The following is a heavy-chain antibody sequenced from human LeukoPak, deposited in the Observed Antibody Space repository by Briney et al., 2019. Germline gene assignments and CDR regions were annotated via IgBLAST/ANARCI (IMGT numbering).Heavy chain of an antibody. J-gene: IGHJ4*02. D-gene: IGHD3-3*01. Sequence: SETLSLTCSVSGGSIISSSFYWGWIRQPPGMGLEWIGTVSYNGDTNYNASLKSRVTISLNTSKTQFSLKLSSVTAADTAVYYCARGTFWSGYYHDYWGQGTLVTVSS. CDR2: VSYNGDT. CDR3: ARGTFWSGYYHDY. V-gene: IGHV4-39*07. CDR1: GGSIISSSFY.